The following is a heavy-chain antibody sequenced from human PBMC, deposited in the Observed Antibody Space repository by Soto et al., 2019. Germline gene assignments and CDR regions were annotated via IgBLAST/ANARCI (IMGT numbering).Heavy chain of an antibody. J-gene: IGHJ4*02. D-gene: IGHD2-2*01. CDR1: GYSFMKYG. V-gene: IGHV1-18*01. Sequence: AASVKVSCKGFGYSFMKYGINWVRQAPGQGLEWVGWISPYSGYTHSAQKFHGRLTLTTDTAASTAYMELRILRSADTALYYCARGASVLIPAAQPSRFDSWGQGTLVTVSS. CDR3: ARGASVLIPAAQPSRFDS. CDR2: ISPYSGYT.